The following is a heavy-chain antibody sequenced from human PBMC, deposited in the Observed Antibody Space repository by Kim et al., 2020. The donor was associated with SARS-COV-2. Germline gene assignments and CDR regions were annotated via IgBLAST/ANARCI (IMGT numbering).Heavy chain of an antibody. V-gene: IGHV5-51*01. CDR3: ARAPTSTWYSLHFDS. CDR1: GYRFTDYW. J-gene: IGHJ4*02. CDR2: IYPGDSDT. Sequence: GESLKISCKSSGYRFTDYWIGWVRQMPGKGLEWMGVIYPGDSDTKYSPSFRGQVTISADSSIRTAYLQWNSLRAPDTAIYYCARAPTSTWYSLHFDSWGPGTLVTVSS. D-gene: IGHD6-13*01.